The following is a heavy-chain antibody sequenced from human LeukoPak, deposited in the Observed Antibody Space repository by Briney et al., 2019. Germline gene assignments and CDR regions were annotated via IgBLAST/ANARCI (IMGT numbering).Heavy chain of an antibody. Sequence: SETLSLTCAVYGGSFSGYYWSWIRQPPGKGLEWIGEINHSGSTNYNLSLKSRVTISVDTSKNQFSLKLSSVTAADTAVYYCARGRQWLVRYYYYYYMDVWGKGTTVTVSS. D-gene: IGHD6-19*01. V-gene: IGHV4-34*01. J-gene: IGHJ6*03. CDR2: INHSGST. CDR3: ARGRQWLVRYYYYYYMDV. CDR1: GGSFSGYY.